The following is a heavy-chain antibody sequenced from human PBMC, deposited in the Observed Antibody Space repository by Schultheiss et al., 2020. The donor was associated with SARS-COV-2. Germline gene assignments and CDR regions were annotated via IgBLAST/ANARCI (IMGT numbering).Heavy chain of an antibody. J-gene: IGHJ4*02. CDR2: INHSGRT. D-gene: IGHD2-2*01. Sequence: SETLSLTCAVYGGSFSGYYWSWIRQPPGKGLEWIGEINHSGRTNYNPSLKSRVTISVDTSKNQFSLKLSSVTAADTAVYYCARLYCSSTSCYEDYWGQGTLVTVSS. V-gene: IGHV4-34*01. CDR3: ARLYCSSTSCYEDY. CDR1: GGSFSGYY.